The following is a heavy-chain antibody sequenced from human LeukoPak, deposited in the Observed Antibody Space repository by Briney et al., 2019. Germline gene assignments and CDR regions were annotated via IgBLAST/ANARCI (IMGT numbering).Heavy chain of an antibody. V-gene: IGHV3-11*04. J-gene: IGHJ4*02. D-gene: IGHD2-2*01. Sequence: GGSLRLSCAASGFTFSDYYMSWIRQAPGKGLEGVSYISSSGDTIYYADSVKGRFTISRDNAKYSLYLQMNSLRAEDTAVYYCARESSRYCSSTSSLCYFDYWGQGTLVTVSS. CDR1: GFTFSDYY. CDR3: ARESSRYCSSTSSLCYFDY. CDR2: ISSSGDTI.